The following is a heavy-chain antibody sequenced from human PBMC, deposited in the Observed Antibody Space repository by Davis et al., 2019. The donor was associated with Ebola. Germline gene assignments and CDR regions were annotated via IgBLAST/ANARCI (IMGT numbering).Heavy chain of an antibody. D-gene: IGHD2-15*01. CDR3: ARDVYEAVVAATPVDY. J-gene: IGHJ4*02. V-gene: IGHV3-7*01. CDR1: GFTFSSYW. Sequence: GGSLRLSCAASGFTFSSYWMSWVRQAPGKGLEWVANIKQDGSEKYYVDSVKGRFTISRDNAKNSLYLQMNSLRDEDTAVYYCARDVYEAVVAATPVDYWGQGTLVTVSS. CDR2: IKQDGSEK.